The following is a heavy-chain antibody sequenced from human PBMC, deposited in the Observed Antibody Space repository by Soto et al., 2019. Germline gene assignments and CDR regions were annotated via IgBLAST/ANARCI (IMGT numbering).Heavy chain of an antibody. CDR1: GFTFSSYA. CDR3: ARRGSGSYYDY. CDR2: ISGSGDST. V-gene: IGHV3-23*01. Sequence: EVQLLESGGGLVQPGGSLRLSCAASGFTFSSYAMSWVRQAPGKGLEWVSAISGSGDSTYYAYSVKGRFTTSRDNSKNTVYWQMNSLRAEDTAVYYCARRGSGSYYDYWGQGNVVNVSS. J-gene: IGHJ4*02. D-gene: IGHD1-26*01.